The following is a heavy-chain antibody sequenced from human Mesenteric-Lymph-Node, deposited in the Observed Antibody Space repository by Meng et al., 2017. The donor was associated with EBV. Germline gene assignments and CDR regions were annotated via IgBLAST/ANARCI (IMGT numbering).Heavy chain of an antibody. V-gene: IGHV4-39*01. J-gene: IGHJ4*02. CDR2: IYYSGTT. CDR3: ARQYGSSFDY. D-gene: IGHD3-10*01. Sequence: RRVNESGPGLGRPPGTLSLICTVYRDSISSTSYHWGWIRQPPGKGLEWIGSIYYSGTTYFNPSLESRVSISVDTSKKQFSLRLTSVTAADTAVYYCARQYGSSFDYWGQGTLVTVSS. CDR1: RDSISSTSYH.